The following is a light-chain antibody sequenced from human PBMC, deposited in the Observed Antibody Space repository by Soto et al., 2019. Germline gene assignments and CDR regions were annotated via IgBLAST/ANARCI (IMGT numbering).Light chain of an antibody. CDR2: GAS. CDR1: QNVNSN. J-gene: IGKJ4*01. CDR3: QQHNNWPLT. Sequence: EIVMTQSPATLSVSPGEGATLSCRASQNVNSNLDWYQQKPGQAPKLLIYGASTRATGIPARFSGSGSGTEFTLTISSLQSEDFSVYYCQQHNNWPLTFGGGTKVEIK. V-gene: IGKV3-15*01.